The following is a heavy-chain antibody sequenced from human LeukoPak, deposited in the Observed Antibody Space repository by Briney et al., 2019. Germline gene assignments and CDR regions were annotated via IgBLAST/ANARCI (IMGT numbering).Heavy chain of an antibody. Sequence: GPSVKVSCKASGYTFTNYGISWVRQAPGQGLEWMGWISAYSGYTHYARKIQGRVTVTTEASTSTAYMELRSLTSYDTAVYYCARDAVSTTTAGGIDYWGQGTLVTVSS. CDR2: ISAYSGYT. D-gene: IGHD5/OR15-5a*01. J-gene: IGHJ4*02. CDR3: ARDAVSTTTAGGIDY. V-gene: IGHV1-18*01. CDR1: GYTFTNYG.